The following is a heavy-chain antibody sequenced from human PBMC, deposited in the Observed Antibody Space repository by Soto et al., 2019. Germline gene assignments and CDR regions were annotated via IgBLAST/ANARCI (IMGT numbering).Heavy chain of an antibody. Sequence: QITLKESGPTLVKPTQTLTLTCTFSGFSLSTEGVAVGWIRQPPGKALEWLALIYWDDDNHYSPSLKSRLTITKDTSKNQVVLTVTNMDPIDTATYYCAHRRRTGYFDFWGQGTLVTVSS. V-gene: IGHV2-5*02. CDR1: GFSLSTEGVA. J-gene: IGHJ4*02. D-gene: IGHD3-9*01. CDR2: IYWDDDN. CDR3: AHRRRTGYFDF.